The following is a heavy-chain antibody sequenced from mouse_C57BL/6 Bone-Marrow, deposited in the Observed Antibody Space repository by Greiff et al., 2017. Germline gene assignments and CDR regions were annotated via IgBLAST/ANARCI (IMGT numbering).Heavy chain of an antibody. J-gene: IGHJ4*01. CDR3: TVGLRQGEAMDY. CDR2: IRLKSDNYAT. D-gene: IGHD2-4*01. V-gene: IGHV6-3*01. Sequence: EVQLVESGGGLVQPGGSMKLSCVASGFTFSNYWMNWVRQSPEKGLEWVAQIRLKSDNYATHYAESVKGRFTISRDDSKSSVYLQMNNLRAEDTGIYYCTVGLRQGEAMDYWGQGTSVTVSS. CDR1: GFTFSNYW.